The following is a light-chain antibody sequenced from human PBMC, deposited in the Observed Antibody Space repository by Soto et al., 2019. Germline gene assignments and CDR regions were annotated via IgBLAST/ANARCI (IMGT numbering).Light chain of an antibody. CDR2: DVS. V-gene: IGLV2-14*03. Sequence: QSALTQPASVSGSPGQSLTISCTGTGSDVGGYDSVSWYQHHPGKAPRLMIYDVSNRPSGISNRFSASKSGNTASLTISGLQAEDEANYYCSSYTSSSSVVFGGGTKLTVL. CDR1: GSDVGGYDS. CDR3: SSYTSSSSVV. J-gene: IGLJ2*01.